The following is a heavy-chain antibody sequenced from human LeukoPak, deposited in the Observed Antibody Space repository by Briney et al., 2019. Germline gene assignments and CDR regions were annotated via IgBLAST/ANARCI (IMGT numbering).Heavy chain of an antibody. J-gene: IGHJ5*02. CDR3: AKDSQQLVPNWFDP. V-gene: IGHV3-30*02. Sequence: PGGSLRLSCAASGFTFSTYAMTWVRQAPGKGLEWVAFIRYDGSNKYYADSVKGRFTISRDNSKNTLYLQMNSPRAEDTAVYYCAKDSQQLVPNWFDPWGQGTLVTVSS. CDR1: GFTFSTYA. D-gene: IGHD6-13*01. CDR2: IRYDGSNK.